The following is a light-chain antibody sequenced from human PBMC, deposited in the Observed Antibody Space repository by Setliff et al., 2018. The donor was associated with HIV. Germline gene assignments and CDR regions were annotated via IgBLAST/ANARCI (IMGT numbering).Light chain of an antibody. V-gene: IGLV2-14*01. CDR3: CSYTSSTTLV. J-gene: IGLJ1*01. CDR1: SSDVGGYDY. Sequence: QSVLTQPASVSGSPGQSITISCTGTSSDVGGYDYVSWYQQHPGKVPKLMLYEVGNRPSGVSNRFSGSKSGITASLTISGLQAEDEADYYCCSYTSSTTLVFGTGTKVTVL. CDR2: EVG.